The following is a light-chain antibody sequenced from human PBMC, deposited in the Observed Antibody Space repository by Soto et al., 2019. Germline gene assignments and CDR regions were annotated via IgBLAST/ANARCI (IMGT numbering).Light chain of an antibody. CDR2: GAS. CDR3: QRSTNWPPT. Sequence: EIVLTQSPATLSLSPGERATLSCRASQSVSSYLAWYQQKPGQAPRLLIYGASNRATGIPARFSGSGSGTDFTLTISSLEPEDFAVYYCQRSTNWPPTFGGGTKVEIK. J-gene: IGKJ4*01. V-gene: IGKV3-11*01. CDR1: QSVSSY.